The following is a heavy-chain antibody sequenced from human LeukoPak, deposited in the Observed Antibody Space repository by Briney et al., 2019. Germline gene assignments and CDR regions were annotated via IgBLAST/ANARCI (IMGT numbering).Heavy chain of an antibody. CDR1: GYTFTGYY. V-gene: IGHV1-2*06. J-gene: IGHJ3*02. Sequence: GASVKVSCKTSGYTFTGYYMHWVRQAPGQGLEWMGRINPNSGGTNYAQKFQGRVTMTRDTSISTAYMELSRLRSDDTAVYYCTTGELLNAFDIWGQGTMVTVSS. CDR2: INPNSGGT. CDR3: TTGELLNAFDI. D-gene: IGHD1-26*01.